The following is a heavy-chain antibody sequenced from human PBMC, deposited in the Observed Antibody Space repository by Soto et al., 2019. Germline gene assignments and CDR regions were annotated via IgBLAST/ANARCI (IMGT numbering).Heavy chain of an antibody. J-gene: IGHJ6*02. CDR1: GYTFTSYG. CDR2: ISAYNGNT. CDR3: ARVGYCISTSCYNYYYYGMDV. Sequence: ASVKVSCKASGYTFTSYGISWVRQAPGQGLEWMGWISAYNGNTNYAQKLQGRVTMTTDTSTSTAYMELRSLRSDDTAVYYCARVGYCISTSCYNYYYYGMDVWGQGTTVPVS. D-gene: IGHD2-2*02. V-gene: IGHV1-18*01.